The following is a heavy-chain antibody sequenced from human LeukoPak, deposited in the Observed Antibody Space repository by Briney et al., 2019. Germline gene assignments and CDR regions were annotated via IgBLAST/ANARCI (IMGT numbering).Heavy chain of an antibody. Sequence: ASVKVSCKASGYTFTSYGISWVRQAPGQGLEWMGWINTNTGNPTYAQGFTGRFVFSLDTSVSTAYLQISSLKAEDTAVYYCARHAGNSPSWFDPWGQGTLVTVSS. CDR3: ARHAGNSPSWFDP. V-gene: IGHV7-4-1*02. J-gene: IGHJ5*02. D-gene: IGHD4-23*01. CDR2: INTNTGNP. CDR1: GYTFTSYG.